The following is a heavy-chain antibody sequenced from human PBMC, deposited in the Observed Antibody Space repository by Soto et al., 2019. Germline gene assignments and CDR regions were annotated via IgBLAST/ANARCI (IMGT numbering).Heavy chain of an antibody. CDR2: INAGSGNT. Sequence: QVQLVQSGAEVKKPGASVKVSCTASGYTFTHYAIHWVRHAPGQRLEWMGFINAGSGNTKYSQTFQGRLTFTKDTSASTAYMDLSSLRPEETAIYYCARGLAADGAWGQGTRVTVPS. D-gene: IGHD6-13*01. CDR3: ARGLAADGA. V-gene: IGHV1-3*01. CDR1: GYTFTHYA. J-gene: IGHJ5*02.